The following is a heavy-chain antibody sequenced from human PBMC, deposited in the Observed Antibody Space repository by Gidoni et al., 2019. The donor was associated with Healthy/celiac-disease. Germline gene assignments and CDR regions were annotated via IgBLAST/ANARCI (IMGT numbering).Heavy chain of an antibody. D-gene: IGHD6-13*01. CDR2: ISGSGGST. Sequence: EVQLLESGGGLVQPGGSLRLSCAASGFTFSSYAMSWVRQAPGKGLGWVSAISGSGGSTYYADSVKGRFTISRDNSKNTLYLQMNSLRAEDTAVYYCAKDRDSSSWYLYYFDYWGQGTLVTVSS. CDR3: AKDRDSSSWYLYYFDY. V-gene: IGHV3-23*01. CDR1: GFTFSSYA. J-gene: IGHJ4*02.